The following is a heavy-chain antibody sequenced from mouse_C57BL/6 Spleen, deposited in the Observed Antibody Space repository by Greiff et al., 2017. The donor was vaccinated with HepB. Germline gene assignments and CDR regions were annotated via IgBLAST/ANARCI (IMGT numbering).Heavy chain of an antibody. D-gene: IGHD1-1*01. J-gene: IGHJ3*01. V-gene: IGHV6-3*01. CDR1: GFTFSNYW. CDR3: TEAGYYGSSYGWFAY. CDR2: IRLKSDNYAT. Sequence: EVKLMESGGGLVQPGGSMKLSCVASGFTFSNYWMNWVRQSPEKGLEWVAQIRLKSDNYATHYAESVKGRFTISRDDSKSSVYLQMNNLRAEDTGIYYCTEAGYYGSSYGWFAYWGQGTLVTVSA.